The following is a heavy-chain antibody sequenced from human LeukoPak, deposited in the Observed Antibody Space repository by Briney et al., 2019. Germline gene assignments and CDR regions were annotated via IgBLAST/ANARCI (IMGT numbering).Heavy chain of an antibody. V-gene: IGHV3-23*01. J-gene: IGHJ4*02. Sequence: QSGGSLRLSCAASGFTFSSYAMSWVRQAPGKGLEWVSAISGSGGSTYYADSVKGRFTISRDNSKNTLYLQMNSLRAEDTAVYYCAKGRGSVVPARPDYWGQGTLVTVSS. CDR3: AKGRGSVVPARPDY. CDR2: ISGSGGST. D-gene: IGHD2-2*01. CDR1: GFTFSSYA.